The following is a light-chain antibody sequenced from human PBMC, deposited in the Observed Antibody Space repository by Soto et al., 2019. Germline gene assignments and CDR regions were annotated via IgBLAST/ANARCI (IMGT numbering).Light chain of an antibody. CDR2: AAS. V-gene: IGKV1-16*02. J-gene: IGKJ5*01. Sequence: DIQMTQSPSSLSASVGDRVTITCRASQDISNSLAWFQQKPGKAPKSLIYAASRLQSWVSSNFSGSGSGTDCTLTISSLQPEDFATYYCQHYKNYPITFGQGTRLEIK. CDR3: QHYKNYPIT. CDR1: QDISNS.